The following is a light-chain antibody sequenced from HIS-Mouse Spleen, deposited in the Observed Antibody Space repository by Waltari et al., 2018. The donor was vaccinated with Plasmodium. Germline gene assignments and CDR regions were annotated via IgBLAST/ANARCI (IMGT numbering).Light chain of an antibody. J-gene: IGLJ1*01. CDR3: CSYAGSYTYV. V-gene: IGLV2-11*01. Sequence: QSALTQPRSVSGSPGQSVTIPCTGPSLDFGGFNYVSCYQQHPGKAPKLMIYDVSKRPSGVPERFSGSKSGNTASLTISGLQAEDEADYYCCSYAGSYTYVFGTGTKVTVL. CDR1: SLDFGGFNY. CDR2: DVS.